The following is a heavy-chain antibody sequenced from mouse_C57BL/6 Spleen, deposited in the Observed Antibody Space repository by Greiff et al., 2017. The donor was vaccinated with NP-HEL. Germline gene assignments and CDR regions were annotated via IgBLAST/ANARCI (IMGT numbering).Heavy chain of an antibody. V-gene: IGHV1-4*01. CDR1: GYTFTGYT. J-gene: IGHJ2*01. CDR2: INPSSGYT. D-gene: IGHD1-1*01. Sequence: VQLQQSGAELARPGASVKMSCKASGYTFTGYTMHWVKQRPGQGLEWIGYINPSSGYTKYNQKFKDKATLTADKSSSTAYMQLSSLTSEDSAVYYCARKNYGSSYFDYWGQGTTLTVSS. CDR3: ARKNYGSSYFDY.